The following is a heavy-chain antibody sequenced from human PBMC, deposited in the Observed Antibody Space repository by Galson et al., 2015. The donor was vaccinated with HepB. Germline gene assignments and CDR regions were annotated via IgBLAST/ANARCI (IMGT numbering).Heavy chain of an antibody. CDR3: ARRGRGGEFDY. V-gene: IGHV4-59*08. D-gene: IGHD3-10*01. CDR1: GGSISSSY. J-gene: IGHJ4*02. CDR2: IYYSGCT. Sequence: SEPLSLTCTVSGGSISSSYWSWIRQPPGKGLEWLGYIYYSGCTNYNPSLKSRVTISVDTSKNQFSLKLSSVTAADTAVYYCARRGRGGEFDYWGQGTLVTVSS.